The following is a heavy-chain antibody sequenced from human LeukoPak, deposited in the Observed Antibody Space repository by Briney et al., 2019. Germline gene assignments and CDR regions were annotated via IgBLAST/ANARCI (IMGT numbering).Heavy chain of an antibody. J-gene: IGHJ1*01. CDR1: GYTLTELS. D-gene: IGHD6-19*01. CDR2: FDPEDGET. CDR3: ATSFIAVAGTKGLEYFQH. V-gene: IGHV1-24*01. Sequence: ASVKVSCKVSGYTLTELSMHWVRQAPGKGLEWMGGFDPEDGETIYAQKFQGRVTMTEGTSTDTAYMELSSLRSEDTAVYYCATSFIAVAGTKGLEYFQHWGQGTLVTVSS.